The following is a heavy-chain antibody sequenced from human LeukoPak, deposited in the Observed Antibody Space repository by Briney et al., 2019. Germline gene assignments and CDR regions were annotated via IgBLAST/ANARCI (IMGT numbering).Heavy chain of an antibody. Sequence: SETLSLTCTVSGGSISSNYWSWVRQPAGKGLEWIGRIYSSGSTNYNPSLKSRVTMSVDTSKNQFSLKLSSVTAADTAVYYCARDRVAAADLGFWGQGTLVTVSS. CDR1: GGSISSNY. D-gene: IGHD6-13*01. V-gene: IGHV4-4*07. J-gene: IGHJ4*02. CDR2: IYSSGST. CDR3: ARDRVAAADLGF.